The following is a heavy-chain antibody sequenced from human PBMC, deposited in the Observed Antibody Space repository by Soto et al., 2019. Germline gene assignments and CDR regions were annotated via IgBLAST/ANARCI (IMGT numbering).Heavy chain of an antibody. CDR1: GFTFSSYA. D-gene: IGHD2-15*01. V-gene: IGHV3-30-3*01. CDR2: ISYDGSNK. Sequence: SLRLSCAASGFTFSSYAMHWVRQAPGKGLEWVAVISYDGSNKYYADSVKGRFTISRDNSKNTLYLQMNSLRAEDTAVYYCARGLIWWLGQNYYFDYWGQGTLVTVSS. CDR3: ARGLIWWLGQNYYFDY. J-gene: IGHJ4*02.